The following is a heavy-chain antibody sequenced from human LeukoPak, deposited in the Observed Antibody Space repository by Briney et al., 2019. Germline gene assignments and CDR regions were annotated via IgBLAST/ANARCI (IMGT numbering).Heavy chain of an antibody. Sequence: ASVKVSCKASGYTFTSYDINWVRQATGQGLEWMGWMNLNSGNTGYAQKFQGRVTMTRNTSISTAYMELSRLRSEDTAVYYCARGIRGYYDSSGYYYYYMDVWGKGTTVTISS. V-gene: IGHV1-8*01. D-gene: IGHD3-22*01. CDR2: MNLNSGNT. J-gene: IGHJ6*03. CDR1: GYTFTSYD. CDR3: ARGIRGYYDSSGYYYYYMDV.